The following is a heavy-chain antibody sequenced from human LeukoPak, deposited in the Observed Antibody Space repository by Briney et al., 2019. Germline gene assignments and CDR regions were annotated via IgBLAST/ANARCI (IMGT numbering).Heavy chain of an antibody. V-gene: IGHV1-2*02. Sequence: VASVKVSCKASGYTFTGYYMHWVRQAPGQGLEWMGWINPNSGGTNYAQKFQGRVTMARDTSISTAYMELSRLRSDDTAVYYCARAGYYCSSTSCSDVPDYWGQGTLVTVSS. CDR3: ARAGYYCSSTSCSDVPDY. J-gene: IGHJ4*02. CDR1: GYTFTGYY. D-gene: IGHD2-2*01. CDR2: INPNSGGT.